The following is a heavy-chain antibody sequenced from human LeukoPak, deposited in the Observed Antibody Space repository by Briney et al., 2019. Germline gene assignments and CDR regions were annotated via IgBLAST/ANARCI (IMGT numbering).Heavy chain of an antibody. Sequence: GGSLRLSCAASGFTFSSYAMSWVRQAPGKGLEWVSAISGSGGSTYYADSVKGRFTISRDNAKNSLYLQMNSLRAEDTAVYYCARDRALDYYDSSGSLKTYWGQGTLVTVSS. D-gene: IGHD3-22*01. CDR1: GFTFSSYA. V-gene: IGHV3-23*01. CDR2: ISGSGGST. J-gene: IGHJ4*02. CDR3: ARDRALDYYDSSGSLKTY.